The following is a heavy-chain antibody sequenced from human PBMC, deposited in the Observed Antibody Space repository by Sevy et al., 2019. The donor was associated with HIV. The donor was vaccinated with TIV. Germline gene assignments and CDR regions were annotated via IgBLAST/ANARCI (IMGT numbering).Heavy chain of an antibody. V-gene: IGHV3-30*18. Sequence: GGSLRLSCVVSGISFTTSGMHWVRQAPGKGLEWVAVISYHGRDKFYAESVKGRSTISRDNSKNMLYLQMNSLRAEDTAVYYCAKDLTGYNGMDVWGQGTMVTVSS. CDR3: AKDLTGYNGMDV. D-gene: IGHD1-20*01. CDR1: GISFTTSG. CDR2: ISYHGRDK. J-gene: IGHJ6*02.